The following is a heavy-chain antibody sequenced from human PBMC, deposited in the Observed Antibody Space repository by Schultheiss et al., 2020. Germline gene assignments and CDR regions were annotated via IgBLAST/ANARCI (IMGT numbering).Heavy chain of an antibody. J-gene: IGHJ5*02. V-gene: IGHV4-39*01. CDR1: GGSISSSSYY. Sequence: SETLSLTCTVSGGSISSSSYYWGWIRQPPGKGLEWIGSIYYSGSTYYNPSLKSRVTISVDTSKNQFSLKLSSVTAADTAVYYCARHRPLEYCSGGSCSRHWWFDPWGQGTLVNVSS. CDR2: IYYSGST. D-gene: IGHD2-15*01. CDR3: ARHRPLEYCSGGSCSRHWWFDP.